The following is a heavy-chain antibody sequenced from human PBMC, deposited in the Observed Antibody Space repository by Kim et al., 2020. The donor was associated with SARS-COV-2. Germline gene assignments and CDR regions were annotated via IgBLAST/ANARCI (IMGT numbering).Heavy chain of an antibody. V-gene: IGHV6-1*01. Sequence: SQTLSLTCAISGDSVSSNSAAWNWIRQSPSRGLEWLGRTYYRSKWYNDYAVSVKSRITINPDTSKNQFSLQLNSVTPEDTAVYYCARDLISGDYDFWSGYYYFDYWGQGTLVTVSS. CDR3: ARDLISGDYDFWSGYYYFDY. CDR2: TYYRSKWYN. J-gene: IGHJ4*02. D-gene: IGHD3-3*01. CDR1: GDSVSSNSAA.